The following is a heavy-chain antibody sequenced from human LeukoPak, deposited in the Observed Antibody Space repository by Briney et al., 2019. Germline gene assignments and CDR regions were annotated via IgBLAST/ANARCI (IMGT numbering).Heavy chain of an antibody. CDR2: SRGTAYGGTT. Sequence: GGSLRLSCAGSGFVFGEYVMTWVRQAPGKGLEWIGFSRGTAYGGTTEYAASLRGRFTISRDDSKSIAYLQMNSLTTEDTAVYYCTRGVRGESWFDPWGQGTLVTVSS. CDR3: TRGVRGESWFDP. V-gene: IGHV3-49*04. D-gene: IGHD3-10*01. CDR1: GFVFGEYV. J-gene: IGHJ5*02.